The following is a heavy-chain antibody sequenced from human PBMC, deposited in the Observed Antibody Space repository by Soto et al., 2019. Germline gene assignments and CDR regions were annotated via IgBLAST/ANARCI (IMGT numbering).Heavy chain of an antibody. J-gene: IGHJ3*02. CDR2: INPSGGST. CDR1: GYTFTSYY. Sequence: ASVKVSCKASGYTFTSYYMHWVRQAPGQGLEWMGIINPSGGSTSYAQRFQGRVTMTRDTSTSTVYMELSSLRSEDTAVYFCARGLSYYDSSGYSDAFDIWGQGTLVTVSS. CDR3: ARGLSYYDSSGYSDAFDI. D-gene: IGHD3-22*01. V-gene: IGHV1-46*01.